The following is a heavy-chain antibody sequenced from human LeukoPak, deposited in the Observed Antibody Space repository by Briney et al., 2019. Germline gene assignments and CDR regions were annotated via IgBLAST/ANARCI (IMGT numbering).Heavy chain of an antibody. D-gene: IGHD3-22*01. V-gene: IGHV3-11*04. J-gene: IGHJ3*02. Sequence: GGSLRLSCAASGFTFSDYYMSWIRQAPGKGLEWVSYISSSGSTIYYADSVKGRFTISRDNAKNSLYLQMNSLRAEDTAVYYCARRGYYYDSSGYYGDAFDIWGQGTMVTVSS. CDR1: GFTFSDYY. CDR2: ISSSGSTI. CDR3: ARRGYYYDSSGYYGDAFDI.